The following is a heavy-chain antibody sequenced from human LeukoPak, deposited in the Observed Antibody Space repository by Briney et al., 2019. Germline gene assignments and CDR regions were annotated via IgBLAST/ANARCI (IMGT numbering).Heavy chain of an antibody. V-gene: IGHV1-2*02. CDR1: GYTFTGYY. Sequence: ASVKVSCKASGYTFTGYYIHWVRQAPGEGLEWTGWINPYNGATNHAQKFQGRVTMTRDTSMSTVYMELNSLRSDDTAVYYCAREGVGATIYDYWRQGTLVTVSS. CDR2: INPYNGAT. CDR3: AREGVGATIYDY. D-gene: IGHD1-26*01. J-gene: IGHJ4*02.